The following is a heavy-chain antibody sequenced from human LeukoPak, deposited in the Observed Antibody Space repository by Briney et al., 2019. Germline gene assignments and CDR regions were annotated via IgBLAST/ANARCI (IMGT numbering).Heavy chain of an antibody. D-gene: IGHD1-26*01. Sequence: PSETLSLTCTVSGGSFSSSSYYWGWIRQPPGKGLEWIGSTYYSGSTYYNPSLKSRVTISVDTSKNQFSLKLRSVTAADTAVYYCASISGSYGPLDHWGQGTLVTVSS. J-gene: IGHJ4*02. V-gene: IGHV4-39*01. CDR3: ASISGSYGPLDH. CDR2: TYYSGST. CDR1: GGSFSSSSYY.